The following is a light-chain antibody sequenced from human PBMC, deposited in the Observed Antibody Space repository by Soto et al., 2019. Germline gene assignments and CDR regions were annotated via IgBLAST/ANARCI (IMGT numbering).Light chain of an antibody. CDR2: DVS. J-gene: IGLJ1*01. CDR1: SSDVSGYDY. CDR3: SSYTSSSTYV. Sequence: QSVLTQPASVSGSPGQSIAISCTGTSSDVSGYDYVSWYQQHPGKAPKLMIYDVSNRPSGVSNRFSGSKSDNTASLTISGLQAEDEADYYCSSYTSSSTYVFGTGTKLTVL. V-gene: IGLV2-14*01.